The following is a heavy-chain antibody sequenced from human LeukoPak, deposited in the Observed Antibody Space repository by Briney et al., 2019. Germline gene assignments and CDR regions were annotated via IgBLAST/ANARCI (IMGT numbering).Heavy chain of an antibody. Sequence: GGSLRLSCAASGFTFSSYSMNWVRQAPGKGLEWVSYISSSSSTIYYADSVKGRFTISRDNAKNSLYLQMNSLRAEDTAVYYCARTYYYDSGDYWGQGTLVTASS. J-gene: IGHJ4*02. CDR2: ISSSSSTI. CDR3: ARTYYYDSGDY. D-gene: IGHD3-22*01. V-gene: IGHV3-48*04. CDR1: GFTFSSYS.